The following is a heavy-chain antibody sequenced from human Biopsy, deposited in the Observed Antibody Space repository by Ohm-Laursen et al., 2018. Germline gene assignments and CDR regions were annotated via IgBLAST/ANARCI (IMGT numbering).Heavy chain of an antibody. CDR2: INPKSGDT. CDR3: ARGRRHCSGTCSRWYFDL. J-gene: IGHJ2*01. CDR1: GYTLTAFS. Sequence: ASVKVSCKPSGYTLTAFSVHWLRQAPGQGLEWMGWINPKSGDTDYPQNFQGRVSMTRDTSISTAYMDLSRLRSDDTAVYYCARGRRHCSGTCSRWYFDLSGRGTLVTVSS. V-gene: IGHV1-2*02. D-gene: IGHD2-2*01.